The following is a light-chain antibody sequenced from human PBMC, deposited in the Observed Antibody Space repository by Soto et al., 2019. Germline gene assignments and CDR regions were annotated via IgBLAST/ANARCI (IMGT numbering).Light chain of an antibody. CDR3: QQHSNWPIT. Sequence: EIVMTHSPATPSVSPGESATLSCGASQNINSDLALYQQKPGQAPRLLIYDASKRATGIPARFSGSGPGTEFPLNIGTIEPEAFAVYYCQQHSNWPITLGHGTRLEI. J-gene: IGKJ5*01. V-gene: IGKV3-11*01. CDR1: QNINSD. CDR2: DAS.